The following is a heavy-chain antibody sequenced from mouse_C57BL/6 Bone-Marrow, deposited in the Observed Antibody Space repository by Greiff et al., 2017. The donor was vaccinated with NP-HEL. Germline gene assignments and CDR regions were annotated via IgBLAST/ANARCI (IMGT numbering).Heavy chain of an antibody. J-gene: IGHJ3*01. Sequence: EVKLMESGAELVRPGASVKLSCTASGFNIKDYYMHWVKQRPEQGLEWIGRIDPEDGDTEYAPNVQGKATMTADTSSNTAYLQLSSLTSEDTAVYYCTRDYGSLFAYWGQGTLVTVSA. CDR2: IDPEDGDT. D-gene: IGHD1-1*01. CDR1: GFNIKDYY. CDR3: TRDYGSLFAY. V-gene: IGHV14-1*01.